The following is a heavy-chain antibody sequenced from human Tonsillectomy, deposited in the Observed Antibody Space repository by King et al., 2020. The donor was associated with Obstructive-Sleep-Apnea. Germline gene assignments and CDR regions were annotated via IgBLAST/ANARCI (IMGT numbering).Heavy chain of an antibody. CDR1: GFSFSNYG. CDR2: ARFDGNNK. CDR3: AKGEDGTHYASESGIDF. Sequence: HVQLVESGGGVVQPGRSLRLFCAASGFSFSNYGMHWVRQAPGKGLEWVAFARFDGNNKYYADSVKGRFTISRDNFKNALYLQMNGLRAEDTAIYYCAKGEDGTHYASESGIDFWGQGTLVTVSS. D-gene: IGHD2-2*01. V-gene: IGHV3-30*02. J-gene: IGHJ4*02.